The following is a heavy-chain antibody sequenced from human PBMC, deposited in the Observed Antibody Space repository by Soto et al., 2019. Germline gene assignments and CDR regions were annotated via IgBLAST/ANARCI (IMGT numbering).Heavy chain of an antibody. V-gene: IGHV3-9*01. CDR2: ISWNGGNI. J-gene: IGHJ4*02. Sequence: DVQLVESGGGLVQPDRSLRLSCAASGFTFDDYAIHWVRQAPGKGLEWVSGISWNGGNIGYADSVEGRFSISRDNAKNSLYLQMNSLRAEDTALYYCAKDRYGGAARLGNFFDYWGQGTLVTVSS. CDR1: GFTFDDYA. CDR3: AKDRYGGAARLGNFFDY. D-gene: IGHD5-12*01.